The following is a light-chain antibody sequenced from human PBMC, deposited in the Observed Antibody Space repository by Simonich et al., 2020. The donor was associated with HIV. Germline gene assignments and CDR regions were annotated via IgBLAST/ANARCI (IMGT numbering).Light chain of an antibody. Sequence: EIVMTQSPATLSVSPGERATLSCRASQSISNSLAWYRQKPGQAPRLLIYDASNRATGIPARFSGSGSGTDFTLTISSLEPEDFAVYYCQQRSNWPITFGQGTRLEIK. CDR2: DAS. CDR3: QQRSNWPIT. CDR1: QSISNS. J-gene: IGKJ5*01. V-gene: IGKV3-11*01.